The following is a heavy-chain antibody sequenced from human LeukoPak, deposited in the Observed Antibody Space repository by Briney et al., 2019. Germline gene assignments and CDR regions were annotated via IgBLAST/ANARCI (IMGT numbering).Heavy chain of an antibody. J-gene: IGHJ4*02. Sequence: ASVMVSCKASGYTLTTFGISWVRQAPGQGLEWMGWISAYNGNPNYAQKLRGRVTMTTDTSTSTAYMELRSLRSDDTAVYYCARDRHSSGWENFDYWGQGTLLTVSS. CDR2: ISAYNGNP. V-gene: IGHV1-18*04. CDR3: ARDRHSSGWENFDY. D-gene: IGHD6-19*01. CDR1: GYTLTTFG.